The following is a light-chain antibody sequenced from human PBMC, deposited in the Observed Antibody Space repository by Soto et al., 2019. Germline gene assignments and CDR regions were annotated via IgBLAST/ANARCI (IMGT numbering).Light chain of an antibody. J-gene: IGKJ2*01. Sequence: DIQMTQSLSSLSASVGDRVTITCQASQDISSYLNWYQQKPGKAPKLLIYDASDLETGVPSRFSGSGSGTDFTFTISSLQPEDIATYYCQQYDNLRRYTFGQGTKLEIK. CDR3: QQYDNLRRYT. CDR2: DAS. CDR1: QDISSY. V-gene: IGKV1-33*01.